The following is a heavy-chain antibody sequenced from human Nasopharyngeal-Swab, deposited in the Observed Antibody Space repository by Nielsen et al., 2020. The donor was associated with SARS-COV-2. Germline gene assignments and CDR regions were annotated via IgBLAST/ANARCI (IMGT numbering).Heavy chain of an antibody. CDR2: ISYDGSNK. Sequence: PGKGLEWVAVISYDGSNKYYADSVKGRFTISRDNSKNTLYLQMNSLRADDTAVYYCAKGGYSGYDPLGMDVWGQGTTVTVSS. J-gene: IGHJ6*02. CDR3: AKGGYSGYDPLGMDV. V-gene: IGHV3-30*18. D-gene: IGHD5-12*01.